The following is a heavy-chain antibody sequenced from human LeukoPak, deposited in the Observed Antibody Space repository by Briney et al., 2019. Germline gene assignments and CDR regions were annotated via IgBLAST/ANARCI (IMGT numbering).Heavy chain of an antibody. D-gene: IGHD6-6*01. J-gene: IGHJ4*02. V-gene: IGHV3-7*01. CDR2: IKPDGSAE. CDR3: ARGAGVRPQLVRSGAFDY. Sequence: PGGSLRLSCATSGFTFSSNWMSWVRHAPGRGLDWVANIKPDGSAEYYAASVKGRFTVSRDNAKNSLYLQMNSLRVEDTAVYYCARGAGVRPQLVRSGAFDYWGQGTLVTVSS. CDR1: GFTFSSNW.